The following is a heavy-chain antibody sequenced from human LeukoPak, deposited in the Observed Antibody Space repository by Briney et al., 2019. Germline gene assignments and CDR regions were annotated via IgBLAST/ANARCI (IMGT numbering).Heavy chain of an antibody. D-gene: IGHD3-10*01. Sequence: ASVKVSCKASGDTFSSYAISWVRQAPGQGLEWMGRIIPIFGTANYAQKFQGRVTITTDESTSTAYMELSSLRSEDTAVYYCAREIENYYGSGSYGHGAFDIWGQGTMVTVSS. CDR3: AREIENYYGSGSYGHGAFDI. V-gene: IGHV1-69*05. J-gene: IGHJ3*02. CDR2: IIPIFGTA. CDR1: GDTFSSYA.